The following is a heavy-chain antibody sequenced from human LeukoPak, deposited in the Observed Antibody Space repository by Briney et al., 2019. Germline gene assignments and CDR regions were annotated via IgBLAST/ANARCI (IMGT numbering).Heavy chain of an antibody. D-gene: IGHD1-26*01. CDR1: VVTFSSYS. CDR2: ISSSSSYI. Sequence: GGSLRLSCAASVVTFSSYSMNWVRQAPGKGLEWVSSISSSSSYIYYADSVKGRFTISRDNAKNSLYLQMNSLRAEDTAVYYCARVGATRRGYWGQGTLVTVSS. J-gene: IGHJ4*02. CDR3: ARVGATRRGY. V-gene: IGHV3-21*01.